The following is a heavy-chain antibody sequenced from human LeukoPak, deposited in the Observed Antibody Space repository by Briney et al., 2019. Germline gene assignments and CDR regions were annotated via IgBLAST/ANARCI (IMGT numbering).Heavy chain of an antibody. J-gene: IGHJ4*02. D-gene: IGHD6-19*01. Sequence: PGGSLRLSCAASGFTSSSYEMNWVRQAPGKGLEWVSYISSSGSTIYYADSVKGRFTISRDNAKNSLYLQMNSLRAEDTAVYYCARAKIAVAVNFDYWGQGTLVTVSS. CDR1: GFTSSSYE. V-gene: IGHV3-48*03. CDR2: ISSSGSTI. CDR3: ARAKIAVAVNFDY.